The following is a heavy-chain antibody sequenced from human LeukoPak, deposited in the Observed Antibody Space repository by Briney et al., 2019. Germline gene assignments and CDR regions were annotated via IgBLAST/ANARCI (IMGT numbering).Heavy chain of an antibody. J-gene: IGHJ6*03. V-gene: IGHV1-46*01. CDR3: ARGALPVGSGWSNYYYYYYMDV. Sequence: GASVKVSCKASGYTFTSYYIHWVRQAPGEGLEWMGIINPSGGSTSYAQKFQGRVTMTRDMSTSTVYMELSSLRSEDTAVYYCARGALPVGSGWSNYYYYYYMDVWGKGTTVTVSS. CDR1: GYTFTSYY. CDR2: INPSGGST. D-gene: IGHD6-19*01.